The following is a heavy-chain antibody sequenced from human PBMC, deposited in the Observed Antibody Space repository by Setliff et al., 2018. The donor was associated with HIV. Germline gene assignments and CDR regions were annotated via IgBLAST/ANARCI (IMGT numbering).Heavy chain of an antibody. D-gene: IGHD5-12*01. Sequence: ASVKVSCKPPGHTFTNYDIHWMRRAPGQGLEWMGWMNPNSGVSGYALKFHDRVTMTRDTSITTLYMELSSLTSEDTAVYYCARASQGGGYNYWGQGTLVTVSS. CDR3: ARASQGGGYNY. CDR2: MNPNSGVS. CDR1: GHTFTNYD. V-gene: IGHV1-8*01. J-gene: IGHJ4*02.